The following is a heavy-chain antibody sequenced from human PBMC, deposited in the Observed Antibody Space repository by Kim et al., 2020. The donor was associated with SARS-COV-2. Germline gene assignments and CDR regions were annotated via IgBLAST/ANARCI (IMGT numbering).Heavy chain of an antibody. J-gene: IGHJ3*02. Sequence: GGSLRLSCAASGFTFSSYGMHWVRQAPGKGLEWVAVISYDGSNKYYADSVKGRFTISRDNSKNTLYLQMNSLRAEDTAVYYCAKDREITHAFDIWGQGTMVTVSS. CDR3: AKDREITHAFDI. V-gene: IGHV3-30*18. D-gene: IGHD1-20*01. CDR2: ISYDGSNK. CDR1: GFTFSSYG.